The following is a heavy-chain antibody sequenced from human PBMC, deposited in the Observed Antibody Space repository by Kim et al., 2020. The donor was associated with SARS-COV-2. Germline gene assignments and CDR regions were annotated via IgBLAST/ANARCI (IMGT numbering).Heavy chain of an antibody. CDR2: IIPTLDIT. J-gene: IGHJ4*02. CDR1: EATFSSTA. V-gene: IGHV1-69*04. D-gene: IGHD3-22*01. CDR3: AREVDYYDRSSSEFDS. Sequence: SVKVSCKTSEATFSSTAISWVRQAPGQGLEWMGRIIPTLDITNYAQRFQGRVTFTADKSTNIAYVEVSSLRSEDTAMYYCAREVDYYDRSSSEFDSWGQGTLVTVSS.